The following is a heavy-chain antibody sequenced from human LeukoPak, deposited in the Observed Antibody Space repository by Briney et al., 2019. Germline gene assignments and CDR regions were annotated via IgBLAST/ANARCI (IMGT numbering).Heavy chain of an antibody. Sequence: SETLSLTCTVSLGSISSYYWSWIRQPARKGLEWIGRIYTSGSTNYNPSLRSRVTMSVDTSKNQISLKLSSVTAADTAVYYCAREIGDYYDSSGYRTYYFDYWGQGTLVTVSS. CDR1: LGSISSYY. D-gene: IGHD3-22*01. CDR2: IYTSGST. V-gene: IGHV4-4*07. CDR3: AREIGDYYDSSGYRTYYFDY. J-gene: IGHJ4*02.